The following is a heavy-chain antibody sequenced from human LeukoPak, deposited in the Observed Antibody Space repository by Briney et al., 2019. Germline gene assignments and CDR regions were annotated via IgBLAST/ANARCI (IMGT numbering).Heavy chain of an antibody. J-gene: IGHJ4*02. CDR3: ARDALGFYTNTGYPLHYYFDS. Sequence: SETLSLTCTVSGGSISSYYWSWLRQPAGKGLEWVGRIYTSGSTKSNPSLGSRVTMSVDRSKSQVSLNLISVTAADTAVYYCARDALGFYTNTGYPLHYYFDSWGQGTLVTVSS. CDR1: GGSISSYY. CDR2: IYTSGST. D-gene: IGHD3-9*01. V-gene: IGHV4-4*07.